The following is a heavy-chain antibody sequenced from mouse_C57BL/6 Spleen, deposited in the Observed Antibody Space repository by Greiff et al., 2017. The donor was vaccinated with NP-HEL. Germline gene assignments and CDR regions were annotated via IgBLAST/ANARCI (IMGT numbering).Heavy chain of an antibody. CDR2: INPGSGGT. Sequence: QVQLQQSGAELVRPGTSVKVSCKASGYAFTNYLIEWVKQRPGQGLEWIGVINPGSGGTNYNEKFKGKATLTADKSSSTAYMQLSSLTSEDSAVYFCAREGYGKRYFDVWGTGTTVTVSS. CDR1: GYAFTNYL. CDR3: AREGYGKRYFDV. V-gene: IGHV1-54*01. D-gene: IGHD1-1*01. J-gene: IGHJ1*03.